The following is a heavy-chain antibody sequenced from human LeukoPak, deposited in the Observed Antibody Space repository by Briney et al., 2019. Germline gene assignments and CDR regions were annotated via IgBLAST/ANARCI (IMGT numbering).Heavy chain of an antibody. D-gene: IGHD3-22*01. J-gene: IGHJ4*02. CDR2: ISSSSSYI. V-gene: IGHV3-21*01. Sequence: PGGSLRLSCAASGFTFSIYSMNWVRQAPGKGLEWVSSISSSSSYIYYADSVKGRFTISRDNAKNSLYLQMNSLRAEDTAVYYCARGPYYYDSSGYYGTDYWGQGTLVTVSS. CDR3: ARGPYYYDSSGYYGTDY. CDR1: GFTFSIYS.